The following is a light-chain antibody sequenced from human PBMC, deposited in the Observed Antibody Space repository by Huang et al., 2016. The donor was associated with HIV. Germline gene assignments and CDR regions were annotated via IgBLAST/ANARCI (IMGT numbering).Light chain of an antibody. CDR3: QQYYSSFWT. V-gene: IGKV4-1*01. J-gene: IGKJ1*01. Sequence: DIVMTQSPDSLTVSLGERATIHCKSSQSLLYSSTKKNYLNWYQQKPGQPPKLLIYWASARESGVPERFSGSGSGTNFTLVIDSLQAEDVAVYYCQQYYSSFWTFGRGTKLEI. CDR1: QSLLYSSTKKNY. CDR2: WAS.